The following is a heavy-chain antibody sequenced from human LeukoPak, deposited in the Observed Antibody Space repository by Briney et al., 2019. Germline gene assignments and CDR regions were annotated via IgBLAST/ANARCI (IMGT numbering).Heavy chain of an antibody. CDR3: ARVKYCAGGVCDYGFYCYLDV. CDR1: GGSISSYY. J-gene: IGHJ6*03. V-gene: IGHV4-4*07. Sequence: SETLSLTCTVSGGSISSYYRSWVRQPAGKGLEWIGRIYTSGSTNYNPSLKSRVIMSVDTSKNQFSLKLSSVSGADTAVYYRARVKYCAGGVCDYGFYCYLDVWGKGTTVTVSS. D-gene: IGHD2-8*02. CDR2: IYTSGST.